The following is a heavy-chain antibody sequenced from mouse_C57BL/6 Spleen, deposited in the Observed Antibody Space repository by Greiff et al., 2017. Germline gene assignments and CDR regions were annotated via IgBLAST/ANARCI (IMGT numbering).Heavy chain of an antibody. CDR3: AREELLFDY. V-gene: IGHV3-6*01. Sequence: EVKLKESGPGLVKPSQSLSLTCSVTGYSITSGYYWNWIRQFPGNKLEWMGYISYDGSNNYNPSLKNRISITRDTSKNQFFLKLNSVTTEDTATYYCAREELLFDYWGQGTTLTVSS. CDR1: GYSITSGYY. J-gene: IGHJ2*01. CDR2: ISYDGSN.